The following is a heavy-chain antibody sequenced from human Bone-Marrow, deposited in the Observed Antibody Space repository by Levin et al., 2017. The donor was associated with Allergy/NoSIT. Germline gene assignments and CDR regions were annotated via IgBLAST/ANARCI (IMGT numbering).Heavy chain of an antibody. CDR2: IKQDGSEK. CDR1: GFTFSSYW. V-gene: IGHV3-7*03. Sequence: LTCAASGFTFSSYWMSWVRQAPGKGLEWVANIKQDGSEKYYVDSVKGRFTISRDNAKNSLYLQMNSLRAEDTAVYYCARRFIVVVPAAFQTAYDYWGQGTLVTVSS. CDR3: ARRFIVVVPAAFQTAYDY. J-gene: IGHJ4*02. D-gene: IGHD2-2*01.